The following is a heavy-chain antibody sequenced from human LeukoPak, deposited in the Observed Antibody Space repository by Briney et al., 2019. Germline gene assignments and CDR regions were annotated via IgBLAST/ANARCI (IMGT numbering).Heavy chain of an antibody. CDR1: GFTFSRYW. CDR2: IKQDGSEN. J-gene: IGHJ4*02. CDR3: ARIGYSSSSFDY. Sequence: PGGSLRLSCVASGFTFSRYWMSWVRQTPGKGLEWVANIKQDGSENDFVDFLKGRFIISRDNAKNSVFLQMNSLRAEDTAVYYCARIGYSSSSFDYWGQGTLVTVSS. V-gene: IGHV3-7*03. D-gene: IGHD6-6*01.